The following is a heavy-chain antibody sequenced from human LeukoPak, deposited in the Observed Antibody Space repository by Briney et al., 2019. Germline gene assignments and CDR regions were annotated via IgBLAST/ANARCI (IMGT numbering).Heavy chain of an antibody. J-gene: IGHJ4*02. D-gene: IGHD5-18*01. Sequence: GGSLRLSCAASGFTFSDYYMSWIRQAPGKGLEWVSYISSSGSTIYYADSVKGRFTISRDNSKNTLYLQMNSLRAEDTAVYYCAKERVDTAMVTGYFDYWGQGTLVTVSS. CDR1: GFTFSDYY. CDR3: AKERVDTAMVTGYFDY. CDR2: ISSSGSTI. V-gene: IGHV3-11*01.